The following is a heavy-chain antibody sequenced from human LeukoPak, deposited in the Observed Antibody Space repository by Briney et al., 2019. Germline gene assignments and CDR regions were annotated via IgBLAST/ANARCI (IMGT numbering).Heavy chain of an antibody. Sequence: SETLSLTCTVSGVSISSNYWSWIRQPPGKGLDWIGYIDYSGNTKYNPSLQSRVTISIDTSENQFSLRLTSVIAADTAMYYCARLLTGSYYVYYFDYWGQGTLVTVSS. CDR3: ARLLTGSYYVYYFDY. CDR2: IDYSGNT. J-gene: IGHJ4*02. CDR1: GVSISSNY. V-gene: IGHV4-59*01. D-gene: IGHD1-26*01.